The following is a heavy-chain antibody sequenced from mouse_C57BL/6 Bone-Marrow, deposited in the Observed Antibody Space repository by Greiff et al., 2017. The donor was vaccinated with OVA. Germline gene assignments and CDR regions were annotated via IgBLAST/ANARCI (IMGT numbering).Heavy chain of an antibody. D-gene: IGHD2-4*01. CDR2: IYPRSGNT. J-gene: IGHJ3*01. CDR3: AGYDYDGEAWFAY. V-gene: IGHV1-81*01. Sequence: QLQQSGAELARPGASVKLSCKASGYTFTSYGISWVKQRTGQGLEWIGEIYPRSGNTYYNEKFKGKATLTADKSSSTAYMELRSLTSEDSAVYFCAGYDYDGEAWFAYWGQGTLVTVSA. CDR1: GYTFTSYG.